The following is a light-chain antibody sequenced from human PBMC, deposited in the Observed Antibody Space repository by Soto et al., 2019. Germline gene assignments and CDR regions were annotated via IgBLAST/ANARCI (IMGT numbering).Light chain of an antibody. CDR3: LQYGFSIT. V-gene: IGKV3-20*01. J-gene: IGKJ4*01. CDR2: GAS. CDR1: QSITSNY. Sequence: ELVLTQSPGTLSLSPGERATLSCRASQSITSNYLAWYQQKPGRAPRLLIYGASGRATDIPDRFTGSGSGTDFTLTISRLEPEDFAVYFCLQYGFSITFGGGTRVEI.